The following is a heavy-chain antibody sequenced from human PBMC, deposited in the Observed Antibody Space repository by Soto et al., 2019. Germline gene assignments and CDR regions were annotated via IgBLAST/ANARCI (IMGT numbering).Heavy chain of an antibody. CDR3: ARDHRSGENAFDI. CDR2: INPNSGGT. Sequence: ASVKVSCKASGYTFTGYYMHWVRQAPGQGLEWMGWINPNSGGTNYAQKFQGRVTMTRDTSISTAYMELSRLRSDDTAVYYCARDHRSGENAFDIWGQGTMVTVSS. J-gene: IGHJ3*02. V-gene: IGHV1-2*02. CDR1: GYTFTGYY. D-gene: IGHD4-17*01.